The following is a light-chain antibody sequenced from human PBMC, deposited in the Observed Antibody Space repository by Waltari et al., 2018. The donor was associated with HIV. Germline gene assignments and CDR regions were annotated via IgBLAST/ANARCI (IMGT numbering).Light chain of an antibody. V-gene: IGKV3-15*01. CDR1: QSANSY. J-gene: IGKJ1*01. Sequence: EILMTQSAAILSVSSRERATVSCRASQSANSYLAWYKQRPGQTSRLLIYGTATRATEIPARFRGSGSWTEFTLTISTLQSEDFAVYYCHHYNNRRETFGQGTKVEI. CDR3: HHYNNRRET. CDR2: GTA.